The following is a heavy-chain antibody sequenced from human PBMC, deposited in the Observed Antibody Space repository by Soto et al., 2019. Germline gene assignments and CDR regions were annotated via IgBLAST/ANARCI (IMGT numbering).Heavy chain of an antibody. CDR1: GGTFSSYA. CDR2: IIPIFGTA. Sequence: SVKVSCKASGGTFSSYAISWVRQAPGQGLEWMGGIIPIFGTANYAQKFQGRVTITADKSTSTAYMELSSLRSEDTAVYYCARGRYSNPIPYRVGYWGQGTLVTVSS. D-gene: IGHD4-4*01. V-gene: IGHV1-69*06. CDR3: ARGRYSNPIPYRVGY. J-gene: IGHJ4*02.